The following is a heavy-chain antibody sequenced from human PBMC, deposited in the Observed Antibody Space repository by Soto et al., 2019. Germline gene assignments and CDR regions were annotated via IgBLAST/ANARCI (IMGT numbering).Heavy chain of an antibody. Sequence: QVQLQQWGAGLLKPSETLSLTCAVYGGSFSGYYWSWIRQPPGKGLEWIGEINHSGSTNYNPSLKSRVTISVDTSKNQFSLKLSSVTAADTAVYYCARGRLWYNPGWGPFDIWGQGTMVTVSS. D-gene: IGHD1-20*01. CDR3: ARGRLWYNPGWGPFDI. CDR1: GGSFSGYY. CDR2: INHSGST. J-gene: IGHJ3*02. V-gene: IGHV4-34*01.